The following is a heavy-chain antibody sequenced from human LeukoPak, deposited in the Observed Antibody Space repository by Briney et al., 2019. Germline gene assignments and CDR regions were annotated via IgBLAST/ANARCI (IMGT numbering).Heavy chain of an antibody. D-gene: IGHD4-23*01. J-gene: IGHJ6*03. V-gene: IGHV3-30*18. CDR2: ISYDGSNK. CDR3: AKGGKDYYYYYMDV. CDR1: GFTFSSYG. Sequence: PGRSLRLSCAASGFTFSSYGMHWVRQAPGKGLEWVAVISYDGSNKYYADSVKGRFTISRDNSKNTLYLQMNSLRAEDTAVYYCAKGGKDYYYYYMDVWGKGTTVTVSS.